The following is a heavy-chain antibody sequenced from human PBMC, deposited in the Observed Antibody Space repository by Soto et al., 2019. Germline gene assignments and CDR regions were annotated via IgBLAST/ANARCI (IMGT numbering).Heavy chain of an antibody. CDR2: ISAYNGNT. Sequence: ASVKVSCKASGYTFTSYGISWVRQAPGQGLEWMGWISAYNGNTNYAQKLQGRVTMTTDTSTSTAYMELRSLGSDDTAVYYCARDWYYYDSSGYSDYWGQGTLVTVSS. D-gene: IGHD3-22*01. J-gene: IGHJ4*02. CDR3: ARDWYYYDSSGYSDY. CDR1: GYTFTSYG. V-gene: IGHV1-18*01.